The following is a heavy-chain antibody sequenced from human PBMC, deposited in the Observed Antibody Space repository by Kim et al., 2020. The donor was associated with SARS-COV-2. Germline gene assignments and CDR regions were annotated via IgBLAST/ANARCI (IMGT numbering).Heavy chain of an antibody. V-gene: IGHV3-30-3*01. CDR1: GFTFSSYA. CDR3: AIQTTVVTFFDY. J-gene: IGHJ4*02. Sequence: GGSLRLSCAASGFTFSSYAMHWVRQAPGKGLEWVAVISYDGSNKYYADSVKGRFTISRDNSKNTLYLQMNSLRAEDTAVYYCAIQTTVVTFFDYWGQGTL. CDR2: ISYDGSNK. D-gene: IGHD4-17*01.